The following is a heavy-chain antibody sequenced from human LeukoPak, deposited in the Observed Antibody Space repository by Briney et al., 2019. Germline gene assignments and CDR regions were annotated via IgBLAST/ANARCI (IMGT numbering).Heavy chain of an antibody. J-gene: IGHJ4*02. CDR1: GGSISSYY. D-gene: IGHD3-3*01. Sequence: KPSETLSLTCTVSGGSISSYYWSWIRQPPGKGLEWIGSIYYSGSTYYNPSLKSRVTISVDTSKNQFSLKLSSVTAADTAVYYCARSGVVYDFWSGYYGGYFDYWGQGTLVTVSS. V-gene: IGHV4-39*07. CDR3: ARSGVVYDFWSGYYGGYFDY. CDR2: IYYSGST.